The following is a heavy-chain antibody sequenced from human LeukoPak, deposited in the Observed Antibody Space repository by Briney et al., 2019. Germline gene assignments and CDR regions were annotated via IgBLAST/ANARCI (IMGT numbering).Heavy chain of an antibody. J-gene: IGHJ4*02. Sequence: GGSLRLSCAASGFTFSNSLMHWVRQVPGKGLVWVARIDTDGSTTHYAASVKGRFTISRDNAKNTLYLQMNTLRAEDTAVYYCVRGRDGYHYWGQGTLVTVSS. CDR3: VRGRDGYHY. CDR2: IDTDGSTT. V-gene: IGHV3-74*01. CDR1: GFTFSNSL. D-gene: IGHD5-24*01.